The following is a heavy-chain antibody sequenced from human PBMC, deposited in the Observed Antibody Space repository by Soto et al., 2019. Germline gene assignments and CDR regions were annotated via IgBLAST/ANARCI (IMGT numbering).Heavy chain of an antibody. J-gene: IGHJ6*02. CDR1: GGSMSSSNW. D-gene: IGHD6-13*01. Sequence: SETLSLTCVVSGGSMSSSNWWSWVRQPPGKGLEWIGEIYYSGSTKFNPSLRSRVTVPVDTSKNQFSLKLSSVTAADTAVYYCARGRGGQQLVLPIYGMDVWGQGTTVTGSS. CDR2: IYYSGST. CDR3: ARGRGGQQLVLPIYGMDV. V-gene: IGHV4-4*02.